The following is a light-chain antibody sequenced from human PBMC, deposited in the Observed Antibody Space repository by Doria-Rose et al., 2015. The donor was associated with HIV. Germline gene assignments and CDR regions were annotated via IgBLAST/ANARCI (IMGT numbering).Light chain of an antibody. CDR2: DGS. V-gene: IGKV3-20*01. J-gene: IGKJ1*01. CDR1: QSFSSTY. Sequence: TQSPGTLSLSPGERATLSCRASQSFSSTYLAWYQQKTGQALSLLIYDGSTRATGIPGRFSDSGSGTDFTLTINRLEPEDFALYYCHQYGTSWTFGQGTKVEI. CDR3: HQYGTSWT.